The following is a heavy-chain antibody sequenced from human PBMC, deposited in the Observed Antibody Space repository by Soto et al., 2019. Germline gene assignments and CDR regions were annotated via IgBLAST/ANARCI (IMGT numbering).Heavy chain of an antibody. CDR2: IWYDGSNK. CDR3: ARDSYYGSGSYYPTYYYYYGMDV. J-gene: IGHJ6*02. D-gene: IGHD3-10*01. CDR1: GFTFSSYG. V-gene: IGHV3-33*01. Sequence: GGSLRLSCAASGFTFSSYGMHWVRQAPGKGLEWVAVIWYDGSNKYYADSVKGRFTISRDNSKSTLYLQMNSLRAEDTAVYYCARDSYYGSGSYYPTYYYYYGMDVWGQGTTVTVSS.